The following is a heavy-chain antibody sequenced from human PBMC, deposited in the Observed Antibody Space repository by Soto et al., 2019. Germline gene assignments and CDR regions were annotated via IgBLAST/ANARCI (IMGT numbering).Heavy chain of an antibody. Sequence: GGSLRLSCAASGFTFSSYAMSWVRQAPGKGLEWVSAISGSGGSTYYADSVKGRFTISRDNSKNTLYLQMNSLRAEDTAVYYCAKDLRITMIVVVITSFDYWGQGTLVTVS. CDR1: GFTFSSYA. J-gene: IGHJ4*02. CDR2: ISGSGGST. D-gene: IGHD3-22*01. V-gene: IGHV3-23*01. CDR3: AKDLRITMIVVVITSFDY.